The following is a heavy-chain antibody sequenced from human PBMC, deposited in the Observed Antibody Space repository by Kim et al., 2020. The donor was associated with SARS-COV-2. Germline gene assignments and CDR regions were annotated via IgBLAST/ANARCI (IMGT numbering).Heavy chain of an antibody. CDR1: GFTFSSYS. D-gene: IGHD3-22*01. Sequence: GGSLRLSCAASGFTFSSYSMNWVRQAPGKGLEWVSSISSSSSYIYYADSVKGRFTISRDNAKNSLYLQMNSLRAEDTAVYYCARDWTYYYDSSGYYPSFDYWGQGTLVTVSS. V-gene: IGHV3-21*01. CDR3: ARDWTYYYDSSGYYPSFDY. CDR2: ISSSSSYI. J-gene: IGHJ4*02.